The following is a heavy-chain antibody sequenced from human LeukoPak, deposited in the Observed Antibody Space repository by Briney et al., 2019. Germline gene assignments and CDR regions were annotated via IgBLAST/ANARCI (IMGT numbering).Heavy chain of an antibody. CDR1: GFTFSSYS. D-gene: IGHD2-2*01. V-gene: IGHV3-21*01. CDR2: ISSSSSYI. Sequence: GGSLRLSCAASGFTFSSYSMNWVRQAPGKGLEWVSSISSSSSYIYYADSVKGRFTISRDNAKNSLYLQMNSLRAEDTAVYYCARTNDIVVVPAAAQRFDYWGQGTLVTVSS. J-gene: IGHJ4*02. CDR3: ARTNDIVVVPAAAQRFDY.